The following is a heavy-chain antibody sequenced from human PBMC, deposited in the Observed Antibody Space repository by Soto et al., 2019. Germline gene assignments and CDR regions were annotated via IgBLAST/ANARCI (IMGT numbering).Heavy chain of an antibody. J-gene: IGHJ6*02. CDR1: GGTFSSYA. Sequence: GASVKVSCKASGGTFSSYAISWVRQAPGQGLEWMGGIIPIFGTANYAQKFQGRVTITADESTSTAYMELSSLRSEDTAVYYCARGSRRGATTYYYRLDVWGQGTTVTAP. D-gene: IGHD1-26*01. V-gene: IGHV1-69*13. CDR3: ARGSRRGATTYYYRLDV. CDR2: IIPIFGTA.